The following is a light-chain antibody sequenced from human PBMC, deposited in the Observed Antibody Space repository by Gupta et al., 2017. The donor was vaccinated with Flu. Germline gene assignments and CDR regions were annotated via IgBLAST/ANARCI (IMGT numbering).Light chain of an antibody. CDR1: QGISNY. CDR3: QKDNSEPFT. J-gene: IGKJ3*01. V-gene: IGKV1-27*01. Sequence: DIQMTQSPPSLSASVGDRVTITCRASQGISNYLAWYQQRPGKVPKLLIYGASTLRSGVPSRFSGSGSGTDFTLTISSLQPEDVATYYCQKDNSEPFTFGDGTKVDIK. CDR2: GAS.